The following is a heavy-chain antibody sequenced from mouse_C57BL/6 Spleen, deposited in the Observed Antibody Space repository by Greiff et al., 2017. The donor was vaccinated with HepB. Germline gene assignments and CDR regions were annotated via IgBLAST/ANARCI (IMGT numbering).Heavy chain of an antibody. V-gene: IGHV1-81*01. Sequence: VQLQQSGAELARPGASVKLSCKASGYTFTSYGISWVKQRTGQGLEWIGEIYPRSGNTYYNEKFKGKATLTADKSSSTAYMELRSLTSEDSAVYFCARTATTVVAYYWYFDFWGTGTTVTVSS. J-gene: IGHJ1*03. D-gene: IGHD1-1*01. CDR3: ARTATTVVAYYWYFDF. CDR1: GYTFTSYG. CDR2: IYPRSGNT.